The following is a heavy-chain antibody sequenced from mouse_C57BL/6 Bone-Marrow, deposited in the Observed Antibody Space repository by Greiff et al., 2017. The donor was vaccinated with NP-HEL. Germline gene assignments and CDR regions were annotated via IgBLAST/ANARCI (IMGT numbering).Heavy chain of an antibody. CDR2: ISSGGDYI. V-gene: IGHV5-9-1*02. Sequence: EVNVVESGEGLVKPGGSLKLSCAASGFTFSSYAMSWVRQTPEKRLEWVAYISSGGDYIYYADTVKGRFTISRDNARNALYLQMSSLKSEDTAMYYCTREGTGGSFAYWGQGTLVTVSA. D-gene: IGHD4-1*01. CDR3: TREGTGGSFAY. CDR1: GFTFSSYA. J-gene: IGHJ3*01.